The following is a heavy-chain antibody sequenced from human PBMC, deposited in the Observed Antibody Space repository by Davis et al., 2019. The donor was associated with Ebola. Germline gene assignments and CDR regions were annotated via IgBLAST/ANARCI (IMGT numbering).Heavy chain of an antibody. J-gene: IGHJ4*02. Sequence: PGGSLRLSCAASGFTFNGYAMSWVRQAPGKGPVWVSGINTDGSRTMYADSVRGRFTISRDNARNSLYLQMNSLRDEDTALYYCARDHNWAFDSWGQGSLVTVSS. CDR3: ARDHNWAFDS. D-gene: IGHD1-1*01. CDR2: INTDGSRT. CDR1: GFTFNGYA. V-gene: IGHV3-74*03.